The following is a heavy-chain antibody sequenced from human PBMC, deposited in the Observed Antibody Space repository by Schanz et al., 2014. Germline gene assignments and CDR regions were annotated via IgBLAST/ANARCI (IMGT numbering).Heavy chain of an antibody. CDR3: ARDRRRYCSTASCLHDNWFDP. CDR2: ISAYTNNT. J-gene: IGHJ5*02. Sequence: VQSVHSGTEVQKLGASVKVSCQTSGYTFTAYGINWVRQAPGQGLEWIGWISAYTNNTNYAQKVQGRVTMTTDTSTGTAYMELRSLRSDDTAVYYCARDRRRYCSTASCLHDNWFDPWGPGTLVTVSS. V-gene: IGHV1-18*01. CDR1: GYTFTAYG. D-gene: IGHD2-2*01.